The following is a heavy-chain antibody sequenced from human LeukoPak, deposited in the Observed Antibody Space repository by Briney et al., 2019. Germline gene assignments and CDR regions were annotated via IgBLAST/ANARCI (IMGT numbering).Heavy chain of an antibody. V-gene: IGHV4-59*08. D-gene: IGHD5-12*01. Sequence: PSETLSLTCTVSGGSISSYYWSWIRQPPGKGLEWIGYIYYSGSTNYNPSLKSRVTISVDTSKNQFSLKLSSVTAADTAVYYCARQRGYSGYDYYYYYMDVWGKGTTVTVSS. J-gene: IGHJ6*03. CDR1: GGSISSYY. CDR2: IYYSGST. CDR3: ARQRGYSGYDYYYYYMDV.